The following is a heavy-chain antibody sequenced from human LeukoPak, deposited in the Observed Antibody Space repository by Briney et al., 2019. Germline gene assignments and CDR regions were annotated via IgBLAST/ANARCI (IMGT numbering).Heavy chain of an antibody. D-gene: IGHD6-13*01. CDR1: GYTFTTYG. J-gene: IGHJ4*02. Sequence: ASVKVSCKASGYTFTTYGISWVRQSPGQGLEGMGWISAYNVNTNYAQTLQGRVTITTDTSTSTAYMELRSLRPDDTAVYYCARADQPGIQTHWGQGTLVTVSS. CDR2: ISAYNVNT. V-gene: IGHV1-18*01. CDR3: ARADQPGIQTH.